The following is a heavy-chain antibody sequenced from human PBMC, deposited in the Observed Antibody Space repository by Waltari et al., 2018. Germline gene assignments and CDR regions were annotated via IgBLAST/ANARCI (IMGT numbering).Heavy chain of an antibody. V-gene: IGHV4-39*01. D-gene: IGHD6-19*01. J-gene: IGHJ4*02. Sequence: QLQLQESGPGLVKPSETLSFTCTVSGGSISSSRYYWGWIRQPPGEGLEWIGSIYYSGSTYYNPSLKSRVTISVDTSKNQFSLKLSSVTAADTAVYYCATKRESSASGFDYWGQGTLVTVSS. CDR1: GGSISSSRYY. CDR2: IYYSGST. CDR3: ATKRESSASGFDY.